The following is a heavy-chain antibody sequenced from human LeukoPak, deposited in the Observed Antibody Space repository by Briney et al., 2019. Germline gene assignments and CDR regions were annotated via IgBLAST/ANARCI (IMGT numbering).Heavy chain of an antibody. CDR3: AILPYCSSTSCYSVDY. J-gene: IGHJ4*02. V-gene: IGHV3-21*01. CDR2: ISSSSSYI. D-gene: IGHD2-2*01. CDR1: GFTFSSYS. Sequence: GGSLRLSCAASGFTFSSYSMNWVRQAPGKGLEWVSSISSSSSYIYYADSVKGRFTISRDNAKNPLYLQMNSLRAEDTAVYYCAILPYCSSTSCYSVDYWGQGTLVTVSS.